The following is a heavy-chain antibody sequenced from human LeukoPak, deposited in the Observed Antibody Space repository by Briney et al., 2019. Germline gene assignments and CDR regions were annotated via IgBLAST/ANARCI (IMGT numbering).Heavy chain of an antibody. CDR2: INHSGST. Sequence: PSETLSLTCAVYGGFFSGYYWSWIRQPPGKGLECIGEINHSGSTNYNPSLKSRVTISVDTSKNQFSLKLSSVTAADTAVYYCARLRWGSYYDSSGERPGYYYYMDVWGKGTTVTISS. J-gene: IGHJ6*03. V-gene: IGHV4-34*01. CDR1: GGFFSGYY. D-gene: IGHD3-22*01. CDR3: ARLRWGSYYDSSGERPGYYYYMDV.